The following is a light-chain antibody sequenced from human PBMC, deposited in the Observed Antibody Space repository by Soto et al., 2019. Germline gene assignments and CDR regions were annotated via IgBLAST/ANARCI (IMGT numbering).Light chain of an antibody. CDR1: QSLVHRDGNTY. J-gene: IGKJ1*01. CDR2: KVS. CDR3: MQATHSPWA. V-gene: IGKV2-24*01. Sequence: DVVMTQTPLSSPVTLGQPASISCRSSQSLVHRDGNTYLSWLQQRPGQPPRLLISKVSNRFSGVPDRFSGSGAGTDFTLKISGVQPEDVGIYYCMQATHSPWAFGQGTKVEIK.